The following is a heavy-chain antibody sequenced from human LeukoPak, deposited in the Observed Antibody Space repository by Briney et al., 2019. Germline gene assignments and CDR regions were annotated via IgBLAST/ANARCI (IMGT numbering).Heavy chain of an antibody. V-gene: IGHV3-7*05. Sequence: TGGSLRLSCAASGFTFSNYWMIWVRQAPGKGLEGVGNIKQDGSEKRYADSVRGRFSISRDNAQTSLYLQMNSLRAEDTAVYYCARASDPWLQLTWGQGTLVTVSS. CDR3: ARASDPWLQLT. D-gene: IGHD5-24*01. CDR1: GFTFSNYW. CDR2: IKQDGSEK. J-gene: IGHJ5*02.